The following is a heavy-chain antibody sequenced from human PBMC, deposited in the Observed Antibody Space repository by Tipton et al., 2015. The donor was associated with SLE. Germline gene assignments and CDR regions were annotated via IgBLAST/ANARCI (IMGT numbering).Heavy chain of an antibody. CDR3: AKDLYSARWFYF. CDR1: GGSISSSNYH. Sequence: TLSLTCTVSGGSISSSNYHWGWIRQPPGKGLEWIGTISYSGSTSYNASLKSRVAISEDTSKNQFSLKLTSVTAADTAVYYCAKDLYSARWFYFWGQGTLVIVSS. D-gene: IGHD2-21*01. J-gene: IGHJ5*01. CDR2: ISYSGST. V-gene: IGHV4-39*07.